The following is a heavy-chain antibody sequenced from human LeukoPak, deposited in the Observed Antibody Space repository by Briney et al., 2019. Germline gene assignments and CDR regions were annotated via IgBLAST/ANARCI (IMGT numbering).Heavy chain of an antibody. V-gene: IGHV4-34*01. CDR3: ARGRGYYDSSGYYDFDY. D-gene: IGHD3-22*01. Sequence: SETLSLTCAVYGGSFSGYYWSWIRQPPGKGLEWIGEINHSGSTNYNPSLKSRVTISVDTSKNQFSLKLSSVTAADTAVYYCARGRGYYDSSGYYDFDYWGQGTLVTVSS. CDR1: GGSFSGYY. J-gene: IGHJ4*02. CDR2: INHSGST.